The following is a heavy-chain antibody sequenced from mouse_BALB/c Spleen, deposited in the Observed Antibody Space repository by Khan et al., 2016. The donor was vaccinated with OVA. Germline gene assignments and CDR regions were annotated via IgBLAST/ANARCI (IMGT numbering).Heavy chain of an antibody. CDR1: GYSITSGYA. D-gene: IGHD1-1*01. J-gene: IGHJ2*01. CDR2: ISYSGVT. V-gene: IGHV3-2*02. Sequence: VQLKQSGPGLVKPSQSLSLTCTVTGYSITSGYAWNWIRQFPGNKLEWMGYISYSGVTSYTPSLKSRISITRDTSKNQFFLQLNSVTTEDTATYYCARGNYYGYYFDYGGQGTTLTGSS. CDR3: ARGNYYGYYFDY.